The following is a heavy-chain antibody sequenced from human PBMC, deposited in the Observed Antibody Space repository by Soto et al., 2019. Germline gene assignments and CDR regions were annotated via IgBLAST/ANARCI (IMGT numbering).Heavy chain of an antibody. J-gene: IGHJ4*02. Sequence: GGSLRLSCAASGFTFSYYGMHWVRQAPGKGLEWVAVIWYDGSNIYYADSVKGRFTISRDNSRNTVFLEMNSLRAEDTAVYYCARGVDYGDYAIDYWGRGTLVTVSS. CDR1: GFTFSYYG. CDR3: ARGVDYGDYAIDY. D-gene: IGHD4-17*01. V-gene: IGHV3-33*01. CDR2: IWYDGSNI.